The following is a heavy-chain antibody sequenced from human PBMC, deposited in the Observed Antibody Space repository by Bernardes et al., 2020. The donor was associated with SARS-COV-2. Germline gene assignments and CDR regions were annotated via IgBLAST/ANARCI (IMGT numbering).Heavy chain of an antibody. CDR1: GYTFTSYD. D-gene: IGHD5-12*01. CDR3: ARGYSGYDWYYYYGMDV. Sequence: ASVKVSCKASGYTFTSYDINWVRQATGQGLEWMGWMNPNSGNTGYAQKFQGRVTMTRNTSISTAYMELSSLRSEDTAVYYCARGYSGYDWYYYYGMDVWGQGTTVTVSS. V-gene: IGHV1-8*01. J-gene: IGHJ6*02. CDR2: MNPNSGNT.